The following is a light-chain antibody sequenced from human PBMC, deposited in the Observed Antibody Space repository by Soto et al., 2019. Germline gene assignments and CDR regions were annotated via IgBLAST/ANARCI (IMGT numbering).Light chain of an antibody. CDR2: ASS. CDR3: HQADTSSYT. CDR1: QSVHSNS. J-gene: IGKJ2*01. V-gene: IGKV3-20*01. Sequence: ETVLTQSPGSLSLSPGGRATLSCRTSQSVHSNSLAWYQHKSGQAPRLLIYASSSRATGIPDRFSGSGSVTDFTLDISRLEPEDSAVYYCHQADTSSYTFGQGTKLEIK.